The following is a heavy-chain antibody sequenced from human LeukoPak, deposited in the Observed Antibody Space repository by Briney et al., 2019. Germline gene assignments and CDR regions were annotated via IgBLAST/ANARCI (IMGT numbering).Heavy chain of an antibody. CDR3: ERQFDY. CDR2: ISYDGSKT. CDR1: GFSFSSYA. J-gene: IGHJ4*02. Sequence: GGSLRLSCAASGFSFSSYAMHWVRQAPGKGLEWVAFISYDGSKTYYAESVKGRFIISRDNSKNTLYLQMNGLRPEDTAVYYCERQFDYWGQGTLVTVSS. V-gene: IGHV3-30-3*01.